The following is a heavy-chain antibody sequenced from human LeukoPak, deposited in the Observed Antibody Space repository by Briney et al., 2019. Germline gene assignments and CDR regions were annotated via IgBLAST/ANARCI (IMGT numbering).Heavy chain of an antibody. Sequence: GRSLRLSCAASGFTFSSYGMHWVRQAPGKGLEWVSVISNDGSNKYYADSVKGRFTISRDNSKNTLYLQMNSLRPEDTAVYYCAKGYGYSYGEPPYYWGQGTLVTVSS. V-gene: IGHV3-30*18. CDR1: GFTFSSYG. J-gene: IGHJ4*02. CDR2: ISNDGSNK. D-gene: IGHD5-18*01. CDR3: AKGYGYSYGEPPYY.